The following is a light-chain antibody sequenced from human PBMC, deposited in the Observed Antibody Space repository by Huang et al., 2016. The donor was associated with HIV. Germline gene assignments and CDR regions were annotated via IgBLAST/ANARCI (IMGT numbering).Light chain of an antibody. J-gene: IGKJ4*01. Sequence: DIQMTQSPTSVSASVGDRVTNTCRASQGVSSYLAWYQQKPGKAPNLLIYAASTLQTGVPSRFSGNGSDTDFTLTISSLQAEDFATYYCQQATRIPLTFGGGTKVEMK. V-gene: IGKV1-12*01. CDR1: QGVSSY. CDR3: QQATRIPLT. CDR2: AAS.